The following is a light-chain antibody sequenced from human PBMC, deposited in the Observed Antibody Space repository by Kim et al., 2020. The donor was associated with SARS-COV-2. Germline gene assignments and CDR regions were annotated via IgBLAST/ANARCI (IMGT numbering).Light chain of an antibody. CDR2: GKN. V-gene: IGLV3-19*01. Sequence: SSELTQDPAVSVALGQTVRITCQGDSLRSYYASWYQQRPGQAPVVVIYGKNNRPSGIPDRFSASSSGNTASLTITGAQAKDEADYYCNSRDSSGNLFGGGTQLTVL. CDR3: NSRDSSGNL. CDR1: SLRSYY. J-gene: IGLJ2*01.